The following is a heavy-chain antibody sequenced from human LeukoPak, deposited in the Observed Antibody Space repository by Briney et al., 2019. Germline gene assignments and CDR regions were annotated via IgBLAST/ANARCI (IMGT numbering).Heavy chain of an antibody. J-gene: IGHJ4*02. V-gene: IGHV4-39*01. D-gene: IGHD3-22*01. CDR3: ARHAYYYDRSGYYHYFDY. CDR1: GASISSSSYY. Sequence: SETLSLTCTVSGASISSSSYYWGWIRQPPGKGLEWIGSIYYSGGTYYNPSLKSRVTISVDTSKNQFSLKLSSVTAADTAVYFCARHAYYYDRSGYYHYFDYWGQGTLVTVSS. CDR2: IYYSGGT.